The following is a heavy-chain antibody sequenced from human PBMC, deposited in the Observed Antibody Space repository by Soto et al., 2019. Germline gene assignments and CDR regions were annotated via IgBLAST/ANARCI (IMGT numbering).Heavy chain of an antibody. D-gene: IGHD4-4*01. CDR3: ARDSTHYHYGMDV. CDR1: GGTFSSYA. J-gene: IGHJ6*02. CDR2: IIPIFGTA. V-gene: IGHV1-69*06. Sequence: ASVKVSCKASGGTFSSYAISWVRQAPGQGLEWMGGIIPIFGTANYAQKFQGRVTITADKSTSTAYMELSSLRSEDTAVYYCARDSTHYHYGMDVWGQGNTVTVYS.